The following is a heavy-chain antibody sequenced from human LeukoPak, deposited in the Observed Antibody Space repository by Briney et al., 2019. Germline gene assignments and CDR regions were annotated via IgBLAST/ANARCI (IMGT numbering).Heavy chain of an antibody. CDR1: GYTFNTYG. CDR2: ISGYNGKT. CDR3: ARDLSSVVATNTPADY. D-gene: IGHD5-12*01. V-gene: IGHV1-18*01. Sequence: ASVKVSCKASGYTFNTYGITWVRQAPGQGLEWMGWISGYNGKTKYAQKLQDRVTMTTDTSTSTAYMELRSLRSDDTAVYYCARDLSSVVATNTPADYWGQGTLVTVSS. J-gene: IGHJ4*02.